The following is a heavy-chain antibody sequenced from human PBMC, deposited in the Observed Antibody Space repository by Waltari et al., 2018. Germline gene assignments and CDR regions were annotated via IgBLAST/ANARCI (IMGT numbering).Heavy chain of an antibody. D-gene: IGHD6-25*01. V-gene: IGHV3-74*01. Sequence: EVQLVESGGGLVQPGGSLRLSCAASGFTFSNFWMHWVRQAPGKGLVSVSLIKLDGRITSYADSVKGRFTISRDNAKNTLFLQMNSLRADDTGVYYRVLYSSEPLGDSWGQGTLVTVSS. CDR3: VLYSSEPLGDS. CDR2: IKLDGRIT. J-gene: IGHJ4*02. CDR1: GFTFSNFW.